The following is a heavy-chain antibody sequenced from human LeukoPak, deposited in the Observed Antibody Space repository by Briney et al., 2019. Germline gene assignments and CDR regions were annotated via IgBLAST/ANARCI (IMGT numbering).Heavy chain of an antibody. CDR2: IYYSGST. Sequence: SETLSLTCTVSNGSMSSGSYYWGWIRHSPGKGLEWIGYIYYSGSTNYNPSLKSRVTISVDTSKNQFSLKLSSVTAADTAVYYCARGVDFDYWGQGTLVTVSS. CDR3: ARGVDFDY. D-gene: IGHD3-10*01. V-gene: IGHV4-61*01. CDR1: NGSMSSGSYY. J-gene: IGHJ4*02.